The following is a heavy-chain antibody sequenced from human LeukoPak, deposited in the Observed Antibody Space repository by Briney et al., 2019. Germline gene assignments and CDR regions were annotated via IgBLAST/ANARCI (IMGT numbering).Heavy chain of an antibody. CDR1: GGSISSSSYY. V-gene: IGHV4-61*05. CDR3: ARGYGSMDV. J-gene: IGHJ6*02. CDR2: IYYSGST. Sequence: PSETLSLTCTVSGGSISSSSYYWGWIRQPPGKGLEWIGYIYYSGSTTYNPSLKSRVTISVDTSKNQFSLKLNSVTAADTAVYYCARGYGSMDVWGQGATVAVSS. D-gene: IGHD5-18*01.